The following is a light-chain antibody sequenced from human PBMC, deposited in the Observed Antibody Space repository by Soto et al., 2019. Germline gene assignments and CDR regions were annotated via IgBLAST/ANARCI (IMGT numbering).Light chain of an antibody. CDR1: SSNIGAGYE. CDR2: ENN. V-gene: IGLV1-40*01. CDR3: QSYASSLSGYV. Sequence: QSVLTQPPSVSEAPGQRVTISCTGSSSNIGAGYEAHWYQQVPGTAPKLLIYENNNRPSGVPDRFSGSTSGTSASLAITGLQAEDEGAYYCQSYASSLSGYVFGTGTKLTVL. J-gene: IGLJ1*01.